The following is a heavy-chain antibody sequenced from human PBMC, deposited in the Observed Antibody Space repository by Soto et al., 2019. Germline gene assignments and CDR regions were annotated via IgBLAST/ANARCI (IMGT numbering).Heavy chain of an antibody. V-gene: IGHV1-2*02. D-gene: IGHD3-10*01. CDR1: GYKFTDYY. J-gene: IGHJ5*02. Sequence: ALVKVSCKASGYKFTDYYIHWVRQAPGQGLEYMGWISPNSGATESPQNFQGRVTLTSDMSTTTAYMELSSLRSDDAAIYYCARGSSASGTRLPNDPWGQGTLVTVSS. CDR2: ISPNSGAT. CDR3: ARGSSASGTRLPNDP.